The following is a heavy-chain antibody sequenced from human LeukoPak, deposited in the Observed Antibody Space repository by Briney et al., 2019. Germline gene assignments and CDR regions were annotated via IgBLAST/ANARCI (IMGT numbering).Heavy chain of an antibody. D-gene: IGHD3-10*01. Sequence: PGGSLRLSCAASGFTFSRYAMHCVRQAPGKGLEWVAVISYDGSNEYYADSVKGRFTISRDRSENTLYLQMNSLRVEDTAVYYCARVGYYSSGPFSYFDYWGQGTLVTVSS. J-gene: IGHJ4*02. CDR1: GFTFSRYA. CDR2: ISYDGSNE. V-gene: IGHV3-30-3*01. CDR3: ARVGYYSSGPFSYFDY.